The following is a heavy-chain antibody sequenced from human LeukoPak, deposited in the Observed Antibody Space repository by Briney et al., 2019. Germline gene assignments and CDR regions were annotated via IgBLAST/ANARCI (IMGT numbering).Heavy chain of an antibody. J-gene: IGHJ4*02. V-gene: IGHV3-74*01. Sequence: GGSLRLSCAASGFTFRNYWLHWVRQAPGKGLVWVSRISRDGATTHYAGSVKGRFTISRDNAKNMVYLQMDSLSAEDTAVYYCVRLLDIDYWGQGTLVTVSS. CDR1: GFTFRNYW. CDR3: VRLLDIDY. D-gene: IGHD1-1*01. CDR2: ISRDGATT.